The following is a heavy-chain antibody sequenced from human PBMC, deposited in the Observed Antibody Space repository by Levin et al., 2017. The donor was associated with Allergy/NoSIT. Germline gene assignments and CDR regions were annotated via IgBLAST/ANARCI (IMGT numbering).Heavy chain of an antibody. J-gene: IGHJ6*02. D-gene: IGHD3-9*01. CDR2: MNPNSGNT. CDR3: ARAHYDILTGYPLLDV. Sequence: ASVKVSCKASGYTFTSYDINWVRQATGQGLEWMGWMNPNSGNTGYAQKFQGRVTMTRNTSISTAYMELSSLRSEDTAVYYCARAHYDILTGYPLLDVWGQGTTVTVSS. CDR1: GYTFTSYD. V-gene: IGHV1-8*01.